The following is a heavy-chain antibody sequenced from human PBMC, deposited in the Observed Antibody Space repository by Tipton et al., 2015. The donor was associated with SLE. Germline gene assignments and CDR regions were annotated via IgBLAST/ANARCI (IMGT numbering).Heavy chain of an antibody. CDR3: ARDCDWGPLGY. J-gene: IGHJ4*02. Sequence: LRLSCTVSGDSISSSSYYWGWIRQPPGKGLEWIGTFYYSGNTYFNPSLKSRVTISVDTSKNQFSLRLSSVTAADTAVYYCARDCDWGPLGYWGQGTLVTVSS. D-gene: IGHD2-21*01. V-gene: IGHV4-39*07. CDR1: GDSISSSSYY. CDR2: FYYSGNT.